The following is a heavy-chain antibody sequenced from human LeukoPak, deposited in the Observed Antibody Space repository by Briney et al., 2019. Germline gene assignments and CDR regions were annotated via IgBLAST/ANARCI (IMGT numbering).Heavy chain of an antibody. CDR3: ARGGDCSSTSCYEFDY. Sequence: APVKVSCKASGYTFTGYYMHWVRQAPGQGLEWMGRINPNSGGTNYAQKFQGRVTMTRDTSISTAYMELSRLRSDDTAVYYCARGGDCSSTSCYEFDYWGQGTLVTVSS. J-gene: IGHJ4*02. V-gene: IGHV1-2*06. CDR2: INPNSGGT. D-gene: IGHD2-2*01. CDR1: GYTFTGYY.